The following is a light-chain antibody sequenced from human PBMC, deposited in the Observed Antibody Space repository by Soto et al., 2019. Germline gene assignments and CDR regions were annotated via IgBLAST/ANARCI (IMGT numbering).Light chain of an antibody. Sequence: EIVMTQSPATLSVSPGERATLSCRASQSVSSNLAWYQQKPGQAPRLLIYGASTRATGIPARFSGSXXGTXFTLTISSLQSEDFAVYYCQQYNNWPLTFGGGTKVEIK. CDR2: GAS. CDR3: QQYNNWPLT. J-gene: IGKJ4*01. V-gene: IGKV3-15*01. CDR1: QSVSSN.